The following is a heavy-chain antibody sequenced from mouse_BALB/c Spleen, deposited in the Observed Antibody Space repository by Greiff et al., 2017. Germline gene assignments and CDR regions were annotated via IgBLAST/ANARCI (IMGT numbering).Heavy chain of an antibody. CDR2: IYPYNGGT. V-gene: IGHV1S29*02. CDR3: ARYRYDGNYFDY. D-gene: IGHD2-14*01. CDR1: GYTFTDYN. J-gene: IGHJ2*01. Sequence: EVQLQQSGPELVKPGASVKISCKASGYTFTDYNMHWVKQSHGKSLEWIGYIYPYNGGTGYNQKFKSKATLTVDNSSSTAYMELRSLTSEDSAVYYCARYRYDGNYFDYWGQGTTLTVSS.